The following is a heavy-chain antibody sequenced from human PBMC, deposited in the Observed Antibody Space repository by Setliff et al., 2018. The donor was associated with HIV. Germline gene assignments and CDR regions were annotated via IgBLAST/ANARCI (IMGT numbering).Heavy chain of an antibody. CDR2: ITASGPNT. CDR3: AKDGHDQDHYYHMDV. Sequence: PGGSLRLSCAASGFTFSTYGMSWVRQTPGKGLEWVSGITASGPNTIYADSVEGRFTISRDNNKNTLYLQMNSLRAEDTAVYYCAKDGHDQDHYYHMDVWGKGTTVTVSS. CDR1: GFTFSTYG. V-gene: IGHV3-23*01. J-gene: IGHJ6*03. D-gene: IGHD1-1*01.